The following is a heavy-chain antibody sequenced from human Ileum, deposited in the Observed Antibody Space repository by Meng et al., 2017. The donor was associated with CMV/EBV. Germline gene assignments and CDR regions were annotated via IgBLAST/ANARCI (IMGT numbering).Heavy chain of an antibody. CDR1: GYTFTSNN. Sequence: SCKASGYTFTSNNLIWLRQAPGQGPEWMGWIDTNTGNPTYARDFTGRFVFSLDTSVSTAYLQISSLKAEDTAVYYCARDGLNERYFDYWGQGTLVTVSS. D-gene: IGHD6-25*01. CDR3: ARDGLNERYFDY. CDR2: IDTNTGNP. J-gene: IGHJ4*02. V-gene: IGHV7-4-1*02.